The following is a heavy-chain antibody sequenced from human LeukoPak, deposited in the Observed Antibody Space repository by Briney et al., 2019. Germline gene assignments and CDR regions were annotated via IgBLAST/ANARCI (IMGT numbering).Heavy chain of an antibody. J-gene: IGHJ5*02. D-gene: IGHD6-6*01. Sequence: GESLKISCKGSGYSFTSYRIGWVRQMPGKGLEWMGIIYPGDSDTRYSPSFQGQVTISADKSISTAYLQWSSLKASDTAMYYCASSYSSSSGDPNWFDPWGQGTLVTVSS. CDR1: GYSFTSYR. CDR2: IYPGDSDT. V-gene: IGHV5-51*01. CDR3: ASSYSSSSGDPNWFDP.